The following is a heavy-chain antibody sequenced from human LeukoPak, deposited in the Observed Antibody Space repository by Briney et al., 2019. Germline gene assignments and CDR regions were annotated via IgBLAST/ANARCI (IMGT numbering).Heavy chain of an antibody. D-gene: IGHD3-16*02. Sequence: SETLSLTCTVSGGSISSYYWSWLRQPPGKGLEWIGYIYYSGSTNYNPSLKSRITISVDTSKNQFSRKLSSVTASDTAVYYCARSDMITFGGVIAYYGMDVWGQGTTVTVSS. J-gene: IGHJ6*02. V-gene: IGHV4-59*08. CDR2: IYYSGST. CDR3: ARSDMITFGGVIAYYGMDV. CDR1: GGSISSYY.